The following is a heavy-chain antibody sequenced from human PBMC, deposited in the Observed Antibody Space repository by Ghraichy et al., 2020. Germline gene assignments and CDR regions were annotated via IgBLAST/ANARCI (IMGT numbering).Heavy chain of an antibody. CDR2: IKQDGSEK. CDR3: ARDGFSADYGDYIHYYGMDV. V-gene: IGHV3-7*03. CDR1: GFTFSSYW. Sequence: GGSLRLSCAASGFTFSSYWMSWVRQAPGKGLEWVANIKQDGSEKYYVDSVKGRFTISRDNAKNSLYLQMNSLRAEDTAVYYCARDGFSADYGDYIHYYGMDVWGQGTTVTVSS. J-gene: IGHJ6*02. D-gene: IGHD4-17*01.